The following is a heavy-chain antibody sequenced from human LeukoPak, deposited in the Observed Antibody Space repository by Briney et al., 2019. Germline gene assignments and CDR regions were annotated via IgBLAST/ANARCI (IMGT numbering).Heavy chain of an antibody. CDR3: ARILGFTLDY. V-gene: IGHV3-48*02. CDR2: SEYSGTTS. J-gene: IGHJ4*02. Sequence: GGSLRLSCATSTFTFSSYSMNWVRQAPGKGLEWISYSEYSGTTSYYADSVKGRFTVSRDNAKNSLYLQMSSLRDEDTAVYYCARILGFTLDYWGQGTLVTVSA. CDR1: TFTFSSYS.